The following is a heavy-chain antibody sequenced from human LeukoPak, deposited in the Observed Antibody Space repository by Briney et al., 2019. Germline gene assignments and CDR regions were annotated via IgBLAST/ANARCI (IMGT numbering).Heavy chain of an antibody. CDR3: AELGITMIGGV. D-gene: IGHD3-10*02. CDR2: ISSSGSTI. J-gene: IGHJ6*04. CDR1: GFTFSSYE. V-gene: IGHV3-48*03. Sequence: GGSLRLSCAASGFTFSSYEMNWVRQAAGKGLEWVSYISSSGSTIYYADSVKGRFTIARDNAKNSLYLQMNSLRAEDTAVYYCAELGITMIGGVWGKGTTVTTSS.